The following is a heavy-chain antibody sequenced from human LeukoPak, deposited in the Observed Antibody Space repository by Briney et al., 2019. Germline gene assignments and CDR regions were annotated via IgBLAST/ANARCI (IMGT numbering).Heavy chain of an antibody. D-gene: IGHD6-19*01. CDR3: ARGRPYSSGWLLYFDY. V-gene: IGHV4-30-2*01. CDR1: GGSISSGGYS. J-gene: IGHJ4*02. CDR2: IYHSGST. Sequence: PSETLSLTCAVSGGSISSGGYSWSWIRQPPGKGLEWIGYIYHSGSTYYNPSLKSRVTISVDTSKNQFSLKLSSVTAADTAVYYCARGRPYSSGWLLYFDYWGQGTLVTVSS.